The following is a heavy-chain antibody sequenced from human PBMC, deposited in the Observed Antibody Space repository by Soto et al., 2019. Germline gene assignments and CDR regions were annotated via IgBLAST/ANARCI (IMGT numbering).Heavy chain of an antibody. CDR2: ISGSGSST. CDR1: GFTFSSYA. D-gene: IGHD2-15*01. Sequence: EVQLLESGGGLIQPGGSLRLSCAASGFTFSSYAMSWVRQAPGKGLEWVSVISGSGSSTYYADSVKGRFTISRDNSKNTLYLQMSSLRAEDTAVYYCARRSPSWAFDIWGQGTMVTVSS. J-gene: IGHJ3*02. V-gene: IGHV3-23*01. CDR3: ARRSPSWAFDI.